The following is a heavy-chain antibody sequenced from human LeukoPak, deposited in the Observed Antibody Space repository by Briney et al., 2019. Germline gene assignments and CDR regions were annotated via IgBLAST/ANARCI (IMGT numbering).Heavy chain of an antibody. D-gene: IGHD2-15*01. J-gene: IGHJ4*02. V-gene: IGHV4-30-4*01. CDR3: RRRVVGFEY. CDR1: GGSISSGDYY. CDR2: VYYSGST. Sequence: PAEPLSLTGTVAGGSISSGDYYGRGIRQPPGKGLEWIGYVYYSGSTYYNPSLKSRVTISVYTSKNQFSLRVSSVTAADTAVYDCRRRVVGFEYWGQGNLVTASS.